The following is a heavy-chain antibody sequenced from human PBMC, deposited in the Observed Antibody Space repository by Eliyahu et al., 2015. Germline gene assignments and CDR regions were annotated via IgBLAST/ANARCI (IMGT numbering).Heavy chain of an antibody. CDR2: INPNSGGT. CDR3: ARERSRYYGSGRRDAFDI. D-gene: IGHD3-10*01. CDR1: GYTFPGYY. J-gene: IGHJ3*02. V-gene: IGHV1-2*02. Sequence: QVQLVQSGAEVKKPGASVKVXCKASGYTFPGYYRPWVRQAPGQGLEWMGWINPNSGGTNYAQKFQGRVTMTRDTSISTAYMELSRLRSDDTAVYYCARERSRYYGSGRRDAFDIWGQGTMVTVSS.